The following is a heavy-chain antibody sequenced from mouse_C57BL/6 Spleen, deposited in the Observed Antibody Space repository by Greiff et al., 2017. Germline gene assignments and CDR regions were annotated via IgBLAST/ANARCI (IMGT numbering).Heavy chain of an antibody. Sequence: VQRVESGPELVKPGASVKISCKASGYAFSSSWMNWVKQRPGKGLEWIGRIYPGDGDTNYNGKFKGKATLTADKSSSTAYMQLSSLTSEDSAVYFCARDKGYAMDYWGQGTSVTVSS. J-gene: IGHJ4*01. V-gene: IGHV1-82*01. CDR1: GYAFSSSW. CDR2: IYPGDGDT. CDR3: ARDKGYAMDY.